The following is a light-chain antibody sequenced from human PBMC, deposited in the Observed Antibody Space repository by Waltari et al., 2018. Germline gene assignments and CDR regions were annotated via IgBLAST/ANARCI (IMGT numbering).Light chain of an antibody. CDR3: QQRDNWSLT. CDR1: QSVSNY. V-gene: IGKV3-11*01. J-gene: IGKJ4*01. Sequence: EIVLTQSPATLSLSPGERVTLSCRASQSVSNYLAWYQQKPGQAPRLLIYDASNRATGIPARFSGSGSGTDVTLTISSLEPEEFAVYYCQQRDNWSLTFGGGTKVEIK. CDR2: DAS.